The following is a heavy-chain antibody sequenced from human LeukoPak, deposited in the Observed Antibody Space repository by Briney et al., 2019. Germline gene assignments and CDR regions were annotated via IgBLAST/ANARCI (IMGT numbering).Heavy chain of an antibody. CDR2: INHCGST. D-gene: IGHD3-22*01. V-gene: IGHV4-39*07. CDR3: ARGRDSSGYYNWFDP. Sequence: KPSETLSLICTVSCGFISSSNYFCGWIRQPRGKGLEWIGEINHCGSTNYNPSLKSRATISVDTSKTQYSQKLSSGTDAAAAVYYCARGRDSSGYYNWFDPWGQGTLVTVSS. J-gene: IGHJ5*02. CDR1: CGFISSSNYF.